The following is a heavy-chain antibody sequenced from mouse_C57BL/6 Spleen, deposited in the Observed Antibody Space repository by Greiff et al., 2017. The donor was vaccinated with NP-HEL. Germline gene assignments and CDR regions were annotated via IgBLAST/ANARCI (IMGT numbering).Heavy chain of an antibody. CDR1: GYSITSGYY. Sequence: VQLKESGPGLVKPSQALSLTCSVTGYSITSGYYWNWIRQFPGNKLEWMGYISYDGSNNYNPSLKNRISITRDTSKNQFFLKLNSVTSEDTATYYCAREFNDYDFDYWGQGTTLTVSS. CDR3: AREFNDYDFDY. V-gene: IGHV3-6*01. J-gene: IGHJ2*01. CDR2: ISYDGSN. D-gene: IGHD2-4*01.